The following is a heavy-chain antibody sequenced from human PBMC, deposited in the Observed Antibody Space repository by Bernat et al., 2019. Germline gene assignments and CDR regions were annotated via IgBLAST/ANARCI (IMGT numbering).Heavy chain of an antibody. CDR1: GFTFSGSA. Sequence: VQLVESGGGVVQPGRSLRLSCAASGFTFSGSAMHWVRQASGKGLEWVGRIRSKPNNYATAYVASVKGRFTISRDDSKNTAYLQMNSLKTEDTAVYYCLGETTVGDFWGQGTLVTVSS. D-gene: IGHD4-17*01. CDR3: LGETTVGDF. V-gene: IGHV3-73*01. J-gene: IGHJ4*02. CDR2: IRSKPNNYAT.